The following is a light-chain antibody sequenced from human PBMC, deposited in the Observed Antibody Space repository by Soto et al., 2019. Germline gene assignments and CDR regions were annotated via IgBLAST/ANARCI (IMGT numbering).Light chain of an antibody. Sequence: QSALTQPASVSGSPGQSITISCTGTSSDVGAYKYVSWNQQHPGKAPKVMIYEVSTRPSGVSSHFSGSKSGNTASLTISGLQAEDEADYYCNSYTSSSPYVFGTGTKLTVL. J-gene: IGLJ1*01. V-gene: IGLV2-14*01. CDR1: SSDVGAYKY. CDR2: EVS. CDR3: NSYTSSSPYV.